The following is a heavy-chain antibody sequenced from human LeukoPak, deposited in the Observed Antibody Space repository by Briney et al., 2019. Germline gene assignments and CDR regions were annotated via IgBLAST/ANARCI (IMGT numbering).Heavy chain of an antibody. Sequence: GESLKISCKGSGYSFTSYWIGWVRQMPGKGLEWMGIIYPGDSDTRYSPSFQGQVTISADKSISTAYLQWSSLKASDTAMYYCARRFYGSGSYYRGSGQGAFDIWGQGTLVTVSS. CDR3: ARRFYGSGSYYRGSGQGAFDI. D-gene: IGHD3-10*01. J-gene: IGHJ4*02. CDR2: IYPGDSDT. CDR1: GYSFTSYW. V-gene: IGHV5-51*01.